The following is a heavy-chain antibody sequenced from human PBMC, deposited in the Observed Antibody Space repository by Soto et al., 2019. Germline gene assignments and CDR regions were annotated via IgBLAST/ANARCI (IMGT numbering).Heavy chain of an antibody. CDR3: ARMAKYYAYIWGSYAYLVDY. CDR1: GFSLSNARMG. CDR2: IFANDEK. D-gene: IGHD3-16*01. Sequence: QVTLKESGPVLVKPTETLTLTCTVSGFSLSNARMGVSWIRQPPGKALERLAHIFANDEKSYSTSLKSSLTISTDIYKSNVVLTMITMDPVDTASYYCARMAKYYAYIWGSYAYLVDYWGQGTLVTVSS. J-gene: IGHJ4*02. V-gene: IGHV2-26*01.